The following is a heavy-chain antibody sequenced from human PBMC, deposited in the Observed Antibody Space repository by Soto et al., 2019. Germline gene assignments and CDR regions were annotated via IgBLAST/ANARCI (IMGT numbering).Heavy chain of an antibody. V-gene: IGHV4-59*01. CDR3: AAGEASSRNLAPYYLDF. Sequence: SETLSLTCTVSGGSMRNYFWTWIRQPPGKGLEWIGYIHYSGTTSFFPSYNPSLRSRVTISEDTSKXQFSLKLXSVTTADTAVYVCAAGEASSRNLAPYYLDFWGQGTLVTVSS. J-gene: IGHJ4*02. D-gene: IGHD6-13*01. CDR2: IHYSGTT. CDR1: GGSMRNYF.